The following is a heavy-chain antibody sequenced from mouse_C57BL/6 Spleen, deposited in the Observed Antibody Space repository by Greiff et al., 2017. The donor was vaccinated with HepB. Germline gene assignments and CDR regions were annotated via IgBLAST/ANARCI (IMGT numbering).Heavy chain of an antibody. V-gene: IGHV5-17*01. CDR2: ISSGSSTI. D-gene: IGHD4-1*02. CDR1: GFTFRDYG. CDR3: ARTTGTGYYAMDY. Sequence: EVQVVESGGGLVKPGGSLKLSCAASGFTFRDYGMHWVRQAPEKGLEWVAYISSGSSTIYYADTVKGRFTISRDNAKNTLFLQVTSLRSEDTAMYYCARTTGTGYYAMDYWGQGTSVTVSS. J-gene: IGHJ4*01.